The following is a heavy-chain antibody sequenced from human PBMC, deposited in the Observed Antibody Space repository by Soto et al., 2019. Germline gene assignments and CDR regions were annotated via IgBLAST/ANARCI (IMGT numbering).Heavy chain of an antibody. J-gene: IGHJ4*02. CDR2: ISYDGSNK. CDR1: GFTFSSYA. Sequence: GGSLRLSCAASGFTFSSYAMHWVRQAPGKGLEWVAVISYDGSNKYYADSVKGRFTISRDNSKNTLYLQMNSLRAEDTAVYYCARDRVKYYDFWSGYYTGDYWGQGTLVTVSS. D-gene: IGHD3-3*01. V-gene: IGHV3-30-3*01. CDR3: ARDRVKYYDFWSGYYTGDY.